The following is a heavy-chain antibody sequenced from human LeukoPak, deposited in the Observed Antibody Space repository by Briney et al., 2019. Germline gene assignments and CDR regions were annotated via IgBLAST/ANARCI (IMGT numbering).Heavy chain of an antibody. J-gene: IGHJ5*02. V-gene: IGHV1-46*01. CDR2: INPSGGGT. CDR3: ARDVGSGWYDNWFDP. Sequence: ASVKVSCKASGYTFTSYYIHWMRQAPGQGREWMGIINPSGGGTSYPQKFQGRVTMTRDTSTSTVYMELSSLRSEDTAVYYCARDVGSGWYDNWFDPWGQGTLVTVSS. CDR1: GYTFTSYY. D-gene: IGHD6-19*01.